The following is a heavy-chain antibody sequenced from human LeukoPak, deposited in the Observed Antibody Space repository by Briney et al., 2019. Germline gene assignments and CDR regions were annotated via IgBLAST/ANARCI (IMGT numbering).Heavy chain of an antibody. CDR3: ARASEYYYDSSGFPGAYYMDV. CDR2: IIPIFGTA. J-gene: IGHJ6*03. CDR1: GGTFSSYA. V-gene: IGHV1-69*05. Sequence: ASVKVSCKASGGTFSSYAISWVRQAPGQGLEWMGGIIPIFGTANYAQKFQGRVTITTDESTSTAYMELSSLRSEDTAVYYCARASEYYYDSSGFPGAYYMDVWGKGTTVTVSS. D-gene: IGHD3-22*01.